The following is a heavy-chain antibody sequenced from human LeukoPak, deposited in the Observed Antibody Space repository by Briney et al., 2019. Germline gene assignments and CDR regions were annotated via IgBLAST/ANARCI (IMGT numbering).Heavy chain of an antibody. D-gene: IGHD2-8*01. Sequence: GGSLRLSCAASGFAFSTYTMDWVRQAPGKGPEWVSVISHDDTHKYYADAVAGRYTISGDNSKNRLYLQMDSVRADDPAIYYCAVDLAHGVPDYFAYSGQGTLVTVSS. CDR3: AVDLAHGVPDYFAY. CDR2: ISHDDTHK. V-gene: IGHV3-30-3*02. J-gene: IGHJ4*02. CDR1: GFAFSTYT.